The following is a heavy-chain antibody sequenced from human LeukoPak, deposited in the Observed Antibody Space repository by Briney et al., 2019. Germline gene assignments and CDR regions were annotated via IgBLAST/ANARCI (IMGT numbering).Heavy chain of an antibody. D-gene: IGHD3-22*01. CDR3: AREHDSSGYYDRFQH. J-gene: IGHJ1*01. CDR1: GYTFTGYY. Sequence: GASVKVSCKASGYTFTGYYMHWVRQAPGQGLEWMGWINPNSGGTNYAQKFQGRVTMTRDRSISTAYMELSRLRSDDTAVYYCAREHDSSGYYDRFQHWGQGTLVTVSS. V-gene: IGHV1-2*02. CDR2: INPNSGGT.